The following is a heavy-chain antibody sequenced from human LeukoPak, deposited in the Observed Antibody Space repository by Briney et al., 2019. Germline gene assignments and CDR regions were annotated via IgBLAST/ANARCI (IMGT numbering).Heavy chain of an antibody. CDR1: GDSMSDSY. D-gene: IGHD2-8*01. J-gene: IGHJ6*03. Sequence: SETLSLTCTVSGDSMSDSYWSWIRQPAGKGLEWIGRIYASGSTNYNPSLKSRVTLSVDTSSNQFSLTLSSVTAAGTAVYHCARDIRSHNGPGGYYYYYMDVWGKGTTVTVSS. CDR2: IYASGST. CDR3: ARDIRSHNGPGGYYYYYMDV. V-gene: IGHV4-4*07.